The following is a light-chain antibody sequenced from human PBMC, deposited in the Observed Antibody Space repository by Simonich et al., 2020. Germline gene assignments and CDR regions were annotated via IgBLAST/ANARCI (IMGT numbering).Light chain of an antibody. CDR3: SSYTSRSTWV. CDR1: NIGSKN. V-gene: IGLV3-9*01. Sequence: SYELTQPLSVSVALGQTARITCGGNNIGSKNVHWYQQKPGQAPVLVIYRDSNRPSGVPERFSGSKAGNTASLTISGLQAEDEADYYCSSYTSRSTWVFGGGTKLTVL. J-gene: IGLJ3*02. CDR2: RDS.